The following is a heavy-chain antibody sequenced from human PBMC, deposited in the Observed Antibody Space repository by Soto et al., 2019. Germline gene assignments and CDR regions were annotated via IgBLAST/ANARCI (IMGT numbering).Heavy chain of an antibody. J-gene: IGHJ4*02. CDR2: ISWNSGSI. V-gene: IGHV3-9*01. CDR1: GFTFDDYA. CDR3: AKIAVAGTFFDY. D-gene: IGHD6-19*01. Sequence: EVQLVESGGGLVQPGRSLRLSCAASGFTFDDYAMHLVRHAPGKGLEWVSGISWNSGSIGYADSVKGRFTISRDNAKNSLYLQMNSLRAEDTALYYCAKIAVAGTFFDYWGQGTLVTVSS.